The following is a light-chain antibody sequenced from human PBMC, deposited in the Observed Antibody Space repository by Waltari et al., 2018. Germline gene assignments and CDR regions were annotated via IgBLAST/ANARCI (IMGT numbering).Light chain of an antibody. CDR1: EGVGRS. CDR2: GVS. CDR3: EHYVRLPVT. Sequence: EIVLTQSPATLSLSPGERATLSCRASEGVGRSLAWYQQTRGQAPRLLIYGVSTRASGIPDRFSGSGSGTDFSLVISRLEPEDFAVYYCEHYVRLPVTFGQGTKVEIK. V-gene: IGKV3-20*01. J-gene: IGKJ1*01.